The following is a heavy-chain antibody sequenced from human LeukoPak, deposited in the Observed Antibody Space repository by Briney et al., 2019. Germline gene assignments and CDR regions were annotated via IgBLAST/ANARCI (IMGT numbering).Heavy chain of an antibody. J-gene: IGHJ6*03. CDR2: IYYSGST. V-gene: IGHV4-39*07. CDR3: ARDGSGYHQDYYYYYMDV. Sequence: SETLSLTCTVSGGSISSSSSYWGWIRQPPGKGLEWIGSIYYSGSTYYNPSLKSRVTISVDTSKNQFSLKLSSVTAADTAVYYCARDGSGYHQDYYYYYMDVWGKGTTVTVSS. CDR1: GGSISSSSSY. D-gene: IGHD3-3*01.